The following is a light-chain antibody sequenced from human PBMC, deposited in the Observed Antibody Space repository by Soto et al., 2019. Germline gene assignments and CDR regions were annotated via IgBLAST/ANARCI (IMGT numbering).Light chain of an antibody. CDR2: GHS. CDR3: QSYDSSRSGYVV. CDR1: SSNIGAGYD. V-gene: IGLV1-40*01. J-gene: IGLJ2*01. Sequence: QSVLTQPPSVSGAPGQRVTISCTGSSSNIGAGYDVYWYQQLPGTAPKLLIYGHSNRPSGVPDRFSGSKSGTAASLAITGLQAEDEADYYCQSYDSSRSGYVVFGGGTKLTVL.